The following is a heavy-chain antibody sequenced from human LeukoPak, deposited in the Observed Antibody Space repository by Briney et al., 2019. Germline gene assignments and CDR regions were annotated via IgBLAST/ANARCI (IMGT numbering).Heavy chain of an antibody. D-gene: IGHD3-16*01. CDR2: ISPTGDII. Sequence: PGGSLRLSCAASGFTFGVYYMTWIPQAPGRGLEPLSFISPTGDIIKYVGSVKGRFTISRDNAKSSMYLEMNSLRAEDTAVYYCAREHWAAPDHWGQGTLVTVSP. CDR3: AREHWAAPDH. CDR1: GFTFGVYY. V-gene: IGHV3-11*01. J-gene: IGHJ4*02.